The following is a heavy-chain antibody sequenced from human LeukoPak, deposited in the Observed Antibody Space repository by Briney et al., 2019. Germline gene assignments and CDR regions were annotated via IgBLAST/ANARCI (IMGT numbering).Heavy chain of an antibody. CDR2: IYYSGST. V-gene: IGHV4-39*01. D-gene: IGHD3-22*01. Sequence: SETLSLTCTVSGGSISSSSYYWGWIRQPPGKGLEWIGSIYYSGSTYYNPSLKSRVTISVDTSKNQFSLKLSSVTAADTAVYYCARHGQGYYDSSGLSGWGQGTMVTVSS. CDR3: ARHGQGYYDSSGLSG. J-gene: IGHJ3*01. CDR1: GGSISSSSYY.